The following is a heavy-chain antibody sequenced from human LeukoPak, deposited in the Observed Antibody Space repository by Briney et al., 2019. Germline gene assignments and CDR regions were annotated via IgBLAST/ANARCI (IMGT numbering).Heavy chain of an antibody. Sequence: SETLSLTCTVSGGSISSYYWSWIRQPPGKGLEWIGYIYYSGSTNYNPSLKSRVTISVDTSKNQFSLKLSSVTAADTAVYYCARARYYYDSSGYPLLLDYWGQGTLVTVSS. D-gene: IGHD3-22*01. CDR2: IYYSGST. J-gene: IGHJ4*02. CDR3: ARARYYYDSSGYPLLLDY. CDR1: GGSISSYY. V-gene: IGHV4-59*01.